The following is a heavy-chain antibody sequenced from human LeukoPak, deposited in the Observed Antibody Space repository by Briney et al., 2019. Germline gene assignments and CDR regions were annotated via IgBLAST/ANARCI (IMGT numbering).Heavy chain of an antibody. J-gene: IGHJ6*03. CDR3: ARDSDSSSYDHYYMDV. CDR1: GGSISSYY. CDR2: IYYSGST. V-gene: IGHV4-59*01. Sequence: PSETLSLTCTVSGGSISSYYWSWIRQPPGKGLEWIGYIYYSGSTNYNPSLKSRVTISVDTSKNQFSLKLSSVTAADTAVYYCARDSDSSSYDHYYMDVWGKGTTVTVSS. D-gene: IGHD3-22*01.